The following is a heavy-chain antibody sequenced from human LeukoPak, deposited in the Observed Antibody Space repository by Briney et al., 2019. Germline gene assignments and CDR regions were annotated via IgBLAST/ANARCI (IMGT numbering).Heavy chain of an antibody. CDR1: GFMFRNFG. V-gene: IGHV3-30*18. J-gene: IGHJ4*01. Sequence: PGRSLRLSCAASGFMFRNFGMHWVRQAPGKGLEWVAVISHDGSNKYYGDSVKGRFTISRDNSKNTLFLQMNSLRAEDTAVYYCAKGDSSNWYFFDSWGHGTLVTVSS. D-gene: IGHD6-13*01. CDR3: AKGDSSNWYFFDS. CDR2: ISHDGSNK.